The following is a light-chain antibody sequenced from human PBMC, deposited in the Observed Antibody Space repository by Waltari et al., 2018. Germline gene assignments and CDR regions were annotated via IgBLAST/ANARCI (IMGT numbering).Light chain of an antibody. CDR1: NSDLGSYNF. Sequence: SALTQPPSVSGSPGQSVTISCTGTNSDLGSYNFVSWDQQHPGKAPKLIIFDVTKRPSGVPDRLSGSKSGNTASLTISGLRAEDEAEYYCCSYAGSYTWVFGGGTKLTVV. CDR2: DVT. J-gene: IGLJ3*02. CDR3: CSYAGSYTWV. V-gene: IGLV2-11*01.